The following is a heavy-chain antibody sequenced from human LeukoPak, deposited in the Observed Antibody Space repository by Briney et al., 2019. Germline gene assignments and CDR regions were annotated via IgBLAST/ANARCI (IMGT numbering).Heavy chain of an antibody. J-gene: IGHJ4*02. V-gene: IGHV3-23*01. CDR3: VYYAYVWGSYPGDS. CDR2: ISSSGDNT. Sequence: PGRSLILSCAASGFTFSNYAMSWVRQAPGKGLEWVSGISSSGDNTKYVDSVKGRFTISRDNYKNTLYLQMNSLRGEDTAVYYCVYYAYVWGSYPGDSWGQGTLVTVSS. CDR1: GFTFSNYA. D-gene: IGHD3-16*02.